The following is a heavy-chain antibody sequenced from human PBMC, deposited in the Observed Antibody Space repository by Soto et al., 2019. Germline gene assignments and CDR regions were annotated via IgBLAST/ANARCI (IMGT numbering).Heavy chain of an antibody. CDR1: GFPFSTSA. D-gene: IGHD5-18*01. Sequence: EVQLLESGGGLVQPGGSLRLSCAASGFPFSTSAMNWVRQAPGKGLEWVSIISGTSDAAYYAESVKGRFTSSRDNSKNTLYLQMNSLRAEDTAVYYCGKTGGGSGYSYATIWGQGTMVTVSS. J-gene: IGHJ3*02. V-gene: IGHV3-23*01. CDR3: GKTGGGSGYSYATI. CDR2: ISGTSDAA.